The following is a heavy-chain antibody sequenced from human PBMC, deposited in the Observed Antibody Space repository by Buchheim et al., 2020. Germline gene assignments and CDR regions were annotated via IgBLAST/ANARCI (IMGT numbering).Heavy chain of an antibody. D-gene: IGHD6-19*01. CDR1: GFTFSSYA. V-gene: IGHV3-30-3*01. Sequence: QVQLVESGGGVVQPGRSLRLSCAASGFTFSSYAMHWVRQAPGKGLEWVALISYDGGNEYYADSVKGRFTISRDDSKNTLYLQIYSLRVEDTAVYYCARGEPYNSGWYVDVYWGQGT. CDR2: ISYDGGNE. J-gene: IGHJ4*02. CDR3: ARGEPYNSGWYVDVY.